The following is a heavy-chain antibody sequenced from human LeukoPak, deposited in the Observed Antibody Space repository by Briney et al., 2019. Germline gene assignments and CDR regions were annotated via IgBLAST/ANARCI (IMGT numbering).Heavy chain of an antibody. V-gene: IGHV3-33*01. CDR2: IWHDGSYK. CDR3: ARDGRHNYNLDY. D-gene: IGHD4-11*01. J-gene: IGHJ4*01. CDR1: GFTFNNHG. Sequence: GRSLRLSCAASGFTFNNHGMNWVRQAPGKGLEWVAMIWHDGSYKYYADSVTGRFTISRDDSQNTLYLQMNSLRAEDTAVYYCARDGRHNYNLDYWGHGTLVTVSS.